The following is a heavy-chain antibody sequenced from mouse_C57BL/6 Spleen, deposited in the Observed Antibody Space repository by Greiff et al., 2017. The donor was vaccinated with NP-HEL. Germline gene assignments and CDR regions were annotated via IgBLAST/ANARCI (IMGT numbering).Heavy chain of an antibody. V-gene: IGHV1-9*01. CDR2: ILPGSGST. CDR3: ARSAYLYGSRSWFAY. D-gene: IGHD1-1*01. CDR1: GYTFTGYW. Sequence: VQLQQSGAELMKPGASVKLSCKATGYTFTGYWIEWVKQRPGHGLEWIGEILPGSGSTNYNEKFKGKATFTADTSSNTAYMQLSSLTTEDSAIYYYARSAYLYGSRSWFAYWGQGTLVTVSA. J-gene: IGHJ3*01.